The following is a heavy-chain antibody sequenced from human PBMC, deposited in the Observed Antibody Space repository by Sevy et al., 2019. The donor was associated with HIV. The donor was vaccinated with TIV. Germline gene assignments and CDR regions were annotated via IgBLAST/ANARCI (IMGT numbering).Heavy chain of an antibody. D-gene: IGHD5-12*01. CDR2: IKSKTDGGTI. V-gene: IGHV3-15*01. CDR3: ITDPGYRGYDEDVINYYYYGMDV. Sequence: GGSLRLSCAASGFTFSSAWMSWVRLAPGKGLEWVGRIKSKTDGGTIDYAAPVKGRLTISREDSKNTLYLQMNSLKTEDTAVYYCITDPGYRGYDEDVINYYYYGMDVWGEGTTVTVSS. CDR1: GFTFSSAW. J-gene: IGHJ6*04.